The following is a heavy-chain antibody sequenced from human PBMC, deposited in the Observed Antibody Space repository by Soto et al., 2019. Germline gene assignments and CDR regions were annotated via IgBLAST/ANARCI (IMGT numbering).Heavy chain of an antibody. J-gene: IGHJ4*02. CDR3: ARVGMVPRGIKGYFDS. CDR2: ISSSSSTK. D-gene: IGHD3-10*01. V-gene: IGHV3-48*01. Sequence: EVQLVEAGGGLVQPGGSLRLSCAASGFTFSSYSMNWVRQAPGKGLEWVSYISSSSSTKYYADSVNGRLTISRDNAKNSLYLQMNSLRADNTAVYYCARVGMVPRGIKGYFDSWGQGTLVNVSS. CDR1: GFTFSSYS.